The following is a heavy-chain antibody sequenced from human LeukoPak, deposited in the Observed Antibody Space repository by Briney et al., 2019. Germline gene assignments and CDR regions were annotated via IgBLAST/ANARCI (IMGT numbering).Heavy chain of an antibody. Sequence: SVKVSCKASGGTFSSYAISWVRQAPGQGLEWMGGIIPIFGTANYAQKFQGRVTITADESTSTAYMELSSLRSEDTAVYYCAILGAYGDYYYYYMDVWGKGTTVTISS. D-gene: IGHD4-17*01. CDR2: IIPIFGTA. J-gene: IGHJ6*03. CDR3: AILGAYGDYYYYYMDV. V-gene: IGHV1-69*13. CDR1: GGTFSSYA.